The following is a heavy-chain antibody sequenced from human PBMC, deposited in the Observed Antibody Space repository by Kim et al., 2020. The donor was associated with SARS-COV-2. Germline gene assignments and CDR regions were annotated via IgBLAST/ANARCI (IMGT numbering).Heavy chain of an antibody. CDR2: IWYDGSNK. D-gene: IGHD6-25*01. V-gene: IGHV3-33*06. CDR3: AKDRRRYTAAAYYFDY. CDR1: GFTFSSYG. J-gene: IGHJ4*02. Sequence: GGSLRLSCAASGFTFSSYGMHWVRQAPGKGLEWVAVIWYDGSNKYYADSVKGRFTISRDNSKNTLYLQMNSLRAEDTAVYYCAKDRRRYTAAAYYFDYWGQGTLVTVSS.